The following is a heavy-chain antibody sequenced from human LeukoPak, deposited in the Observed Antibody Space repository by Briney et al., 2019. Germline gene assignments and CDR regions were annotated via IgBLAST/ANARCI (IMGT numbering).Heavy chain of an antibody. V-gene: IGHV4-34*01. CDR2: ITDGGST. Sequence: KASESLSLTCAVYGLSFSSYRWSWVRQPPGKGLEWMGDITDGGSTKHNPSLEGRLTISVDTSNNQFSLKLSSVPAADTAVYYCARGRGDSSSWYEEDWFDPWGQGTLVTVSS. CDR3: ARGRGDSSSWYEEDWFDP. D-gene: IGHD6-13*01. J-gene: IGHJ5*02. CDR1: GLSFSSYR.